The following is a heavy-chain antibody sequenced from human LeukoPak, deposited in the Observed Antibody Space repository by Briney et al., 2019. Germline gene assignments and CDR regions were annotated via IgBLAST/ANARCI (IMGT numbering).Heavy chain of an antibody. D-gene: IGHD3-22*01. V-gene: IGHV1-46*01. CDR3: ARSPKEVVDPIY. CDR2: INPSGGST. J-gene: IGHJ4*02. CDR1: GYTLTELS. Sequence: GASVKVPCKVSGYTLTELSMHWVRQAPGQGLEWMGIINPSGGSTSYAQKFQGRVTMTRDTSTSTVYMELSSLRSEDTAVYYCARSPKEVVDPIYWGQGTLVTVSS.